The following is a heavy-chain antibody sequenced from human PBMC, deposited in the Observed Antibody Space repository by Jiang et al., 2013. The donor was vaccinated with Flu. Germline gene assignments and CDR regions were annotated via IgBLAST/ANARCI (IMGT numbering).Heavy chain of an antibody. CDR1: YG. J-gene: IGHJ3*02. CDR3: ARDPFITIFGVVVLDAFDI. V-gene: IGHV1-18*01. D-gene: IGHD3-3*01. Sequence: YGISWVRQAPGQGLEWMGWISAYNGNTNYAQKLQGRVTMTTDTSTSTAYMELRSLRSDDTAVYYCARDPFITIFGVVVLDAFDIWGQGTMVTVSS. CDR2: ISAYNGNT.